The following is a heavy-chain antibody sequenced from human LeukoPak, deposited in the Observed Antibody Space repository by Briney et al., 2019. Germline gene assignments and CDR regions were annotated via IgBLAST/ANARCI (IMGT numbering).Heavy chain of an antibody. CDR2: ISSSSSYI. CDR3: ARDALGYSSGWYQL. CDR1: GFTFSSYS. V-gene: IGHV3-21*01. Sequence: GGSLRLSCAASGFTFSSYSMNWVRQAPGKGLEWVSSISSSSSYIYYADSVKGRFTISRDNAKNSLYLQMNSLRAGDTAVYYCARDALGYSSGWYQLWGQGTLVTVSS. J-gene: IGHJ4*02. D-gene: IGHD6-19*01.